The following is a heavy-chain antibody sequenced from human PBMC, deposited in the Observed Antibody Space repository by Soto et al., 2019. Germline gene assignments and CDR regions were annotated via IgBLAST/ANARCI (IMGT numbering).Heavy chain of an antibody. CDR2: INPSGGST. CDR1: GYTFTSSY. Sequence: ASVKVSCKASGYTFTSSYMHWVRQAPGQGLEWMGIINPSGGSTSYAQKFQGRVTMTSDTSTSTVYMELSSLRSEDSAVFCCARGFPGIAAAGTDYWCQGTLGTVSS. J-gene: IGHJ4*02. V-gene: IGHV1-46*03. CDR3: ARGFPGIAAAGTDY. D-gene: IGHD6-13*01.